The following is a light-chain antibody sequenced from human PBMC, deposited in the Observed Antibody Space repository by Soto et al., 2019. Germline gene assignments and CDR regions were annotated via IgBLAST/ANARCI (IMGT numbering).Light chain of an antibody. CDR1: QSVSSN. V-gene: IGKV3-15*01. CDR2: GAS. CDR3: KQYNNCLGT. J-gene: IGKJ5*01. Sequence: EIVMTQSPATLSVSPGERATLSCRASQSVSSNLAWYQQKPGQAPMLLIYGASTRATGTPARFSGSGSGTEFTLTVSSRQSDAVSVYYCKQYNNCLGTVGQGTRLETK.